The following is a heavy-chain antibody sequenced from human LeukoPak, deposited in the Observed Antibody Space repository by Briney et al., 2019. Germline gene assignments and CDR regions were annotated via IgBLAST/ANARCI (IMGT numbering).Heavy chain of an antibody. V-gene: IGHV3-9*01. D-gene: IGHD2-2*01. J-gene: IGHJ6*02. CDR2: ISWNSGSI. Sequence: GGSLRLSCAASGFTFDDYAMHWVRQTPGRGLKWVSGISWNSGSIDYADSVKGRFTISRDNAKNSLYLQMNSLRAEDTALYYCAKSGDQLLAPALYAMDVWGQGTTVTVSS. CDR1: GFTFDDYA. CDR3: AKSGDQLLAPALYAMDV.